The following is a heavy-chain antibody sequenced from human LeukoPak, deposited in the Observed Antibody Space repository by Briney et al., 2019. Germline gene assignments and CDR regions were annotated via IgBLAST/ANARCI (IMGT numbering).Heavy chain of an antibody. CDR2: IYYSGST. CDR1: GGSNSSSSNY. V-gene: IGHV4-39*02. D-gene: IGHD4-17*01. Sequence: AETLSVSCTVSGGSNSSSSNYWGWIRQPPGKGLEWIGSIYYSGSTYYNPSLKSRLTISVDTSKNQFSLKLSSVTAADTAVYHCARDWATVSELDYWG. J-gene: IGHJ4*01. CDR3: ARDWATVSELDY.